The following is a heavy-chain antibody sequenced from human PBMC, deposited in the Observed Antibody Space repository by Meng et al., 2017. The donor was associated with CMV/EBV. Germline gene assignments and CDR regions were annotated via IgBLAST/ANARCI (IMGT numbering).Heavy chain of an antibody. CDR3: VRDHNWGPDY. CDR2: IYPNSGGT. CDR1: GYRFSDHY. Sequence: QVQLGHHGAEVKSPGASVKVSGQTSGYRFSDHYMHWVRQAPGQGLEWMGWIYPNSGGTHYAQKFQDRVTMTRDTSISTVYMELSRLTSDDTAVYYCVRDHNWGPDYWGQETLVTVSS. J-gene: IGHJ4*02. V-gene: IGHV1-2*02. D-gene: IGHD1-1*01.